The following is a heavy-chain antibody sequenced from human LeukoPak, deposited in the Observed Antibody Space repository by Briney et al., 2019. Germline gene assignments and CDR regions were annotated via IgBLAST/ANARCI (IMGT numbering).Heavy chain of an antibody. D-gene: IGHD2-15*01. V-gene: IGHV3-33*06. CDR2: IWYDGSNK. Sequence: GGSLRLSCAASGFTSSSYGMHWVRQAPGKGLEWVAVIWYDGSNKYYADSVKGRFTISRDNSKNTLYLQMNSLRAEDTAVYYCAKDQCSGGSCYSGYWGQGTLVTVSS. CDR1: GFTSSSYG. J-gene: IGHJ4*02. CDR3: AKDQCSGGSCYSGY.